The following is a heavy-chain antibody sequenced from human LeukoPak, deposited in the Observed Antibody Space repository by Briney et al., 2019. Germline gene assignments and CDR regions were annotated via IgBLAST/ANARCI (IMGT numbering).Heavy chain of an antibody. CDR3: ARGDTYYYGSGSYCDY. D-gene: IGHD3-10*01. J-gene: IGHJ4*02. V-gene: IGHV1-2*02. CDR1: GYTFTGYY. CDR2: INPNSGGT. Sequence: GASVKVSCKASGYTFTGYYMHWVRQAPGQGLEWMGWINPNSGGTNYAQKFQGRVTMTRNTSISTAYMELSSLRSEDTAVYYCARGDTYYYGSGSYCDYWGQGTLVIVSS.